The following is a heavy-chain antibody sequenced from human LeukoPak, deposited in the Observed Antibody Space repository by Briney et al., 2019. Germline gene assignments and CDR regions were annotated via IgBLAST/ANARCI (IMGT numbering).Heavy chain of an antibody. J-gene: IGHJ4*02. D-gene: IGHD3-9*01. CDR2: INPSGGNT. CDR3: ARNNYDILTGYKALDC. V-gene: IGHV1-46*01. CDR1: GYTLTNYY. Sequence: ASVKVSCKASGYTLTNYYIHWVRQAPGQGLEWMGIINPSGGNTNYAQNFQVRGTMTRDMSTSTVYMELSSLRFEDTAVYYCARNNYDILTGYKALDCWGQGTLVTVSS.